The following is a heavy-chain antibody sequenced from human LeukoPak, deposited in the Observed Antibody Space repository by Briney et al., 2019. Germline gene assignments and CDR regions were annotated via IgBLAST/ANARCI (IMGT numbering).Heavy chain of an antibody. Sequence: SVKVSCKASGGTFSSYAISWVRQAPGQGLEWMGGIITIFGTANYAQKFQGRVTITADESTSTAYMELSSLRSEDTAVYYCARDSVRFLEWPYGMDVWGQGTTVTVSS. CDR1: GGTFSSYA. CDR3: ARDSVRFLEWPYGMDV. V-gene: IGHV1-69*13. D-gene: IGHD3-3*01. J-gene: IGHJ6*02. CDR2: IITIFGTA.